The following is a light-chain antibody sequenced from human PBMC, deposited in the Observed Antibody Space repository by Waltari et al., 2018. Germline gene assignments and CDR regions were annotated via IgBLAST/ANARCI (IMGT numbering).Light chain of an antibody. CDR2: GTS. CDR3: QQYYSTPWT. V-gene: IGKV1-39*01. J-gene: IGKJ1*01. CDR1: ESIGGS. Sequence: DIQMTQSPSSLSAYVGDRVTITFRASESIGGSLNWYQLKPGNAPTLLISGTSTLQSGVPARFSGSGSGTDFTLTISSLQAEDVAVYYCQQYYSTPWTFGRGTKVEIK.